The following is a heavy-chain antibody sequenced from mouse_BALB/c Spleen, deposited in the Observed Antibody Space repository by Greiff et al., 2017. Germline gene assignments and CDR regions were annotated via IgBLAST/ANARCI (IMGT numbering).Heavy chain of an antibody. Sequence: DVKLVESGGGLVQPGGSRKLSCAASGFTFSSFGMHWVRQAPEKGLEWVAYISSGSSTIYYADTVKGRFTISRDNPKNTLFLQMTSLRSEDTAMYYCARSRDYDRYFDVWGAGTTVTVSS. CDR3: ARSRDYDRYFDV. CDR1: GFTFSSFG. J-gene: IGHJ1*01. CDR2: ISSGSSTI. V-gene: IGHV5-17*02. D-gene: IGHD2-4*01.